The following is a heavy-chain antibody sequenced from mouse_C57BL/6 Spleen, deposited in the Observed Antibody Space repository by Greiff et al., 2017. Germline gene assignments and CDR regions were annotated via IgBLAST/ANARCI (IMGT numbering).Heavy chain of an antibody. V-gene: IGHV1-82*01. CDR3: ANYDYAGAMDY. J-gene: IGHJ4*01. CDR2: IYPGDGDT. Sequence: QVQLKESGPELVKPGASVKISCKASGYAFSSSWMNWVKQRPGKGLEWIGRIYPGDGDTNYNGKFKGKATLTADKSSSTAYMQLSSLTSEDSAVYFCANYDYAGAMDYWGQGTSVTVSS. D-gene: IGHD2-4*01. CDR1: GYAFSSSW.